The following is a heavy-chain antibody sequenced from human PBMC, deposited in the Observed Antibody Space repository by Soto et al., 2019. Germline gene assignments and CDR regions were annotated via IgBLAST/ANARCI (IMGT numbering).Heavy chain of an antibody. Sequence: SETLSLTCTISGGSVSVYYWSWIRQSTGQGLEWIGYIYASGSPYYNPSLRSRVTISADTSKNQLSLTLTSPTAADTAVYYCARGVGSSPPQYWGRGTLVTVSS. CDR1: GGSVSVYY. CDR3: ARGVGSSPPQY. D-gene: IGHD1-26*01. CDR2: IYASGSP. J-gene: IGHJ4*02. V-gene: IGHV4-59*02.